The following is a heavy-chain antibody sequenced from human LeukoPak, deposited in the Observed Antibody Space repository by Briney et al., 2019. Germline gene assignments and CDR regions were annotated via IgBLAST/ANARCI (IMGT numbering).Heavy chain of an antibody. Sequence: PGGSLRLSCAASGFTFSSYSMNWVRQAPGKGLEWVSSISSTSTYIDYADSVKGRFTISRDNAKNSLYLQMDSLRAEDTAVDYCARDPPSRGTRYFDYWGQGTLVTVSS. CDR1: GFTFSSYS. CDR2: ISSTSTYI. CDR3: ARDPPSRGTRYFDY. V-gene: IGHV3-21*01. D-gene: IGHD3-16*01. J-gene: IGHJ4*02.